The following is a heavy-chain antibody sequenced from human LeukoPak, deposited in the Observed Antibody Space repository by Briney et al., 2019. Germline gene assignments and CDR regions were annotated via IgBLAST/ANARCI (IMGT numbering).Heavy chain of an antibody. J-gene: IGHJ3*02. CDR1: GFTFGSYS. CDR2: ISSSSSYI. D-gene: IGHD3-22*01. Sequence: GGSLRLSCVASGFTFGSYSMNWVRQAPGKGLEWVSYISSSSSYIYYADSVKGRFTISRDNAKNSLYLQMNSLRAEDTAVYYCARDLIFFLSGYYPHDAFDIWGQGTMVTVSS. CDR3: ARDLIFFLSGYYPHDAFDI. V-gene: IGHV3-21*05.